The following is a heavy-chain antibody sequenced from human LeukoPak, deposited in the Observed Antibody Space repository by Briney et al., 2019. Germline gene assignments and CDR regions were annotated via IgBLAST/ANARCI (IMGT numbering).Heavy chain of an antibody. CDR2: ISSGSTI. V-gene: IGHV3-11*01. CDR3: ARHYYDSSGYPSA. J-gene: IGHJ5*02. CDR1: GFTFSDYY. Sequence: GGSLRLSCAASGFTFSDYYMSWIRQAPGKGLEWVSYISSGSTIYYADSVKGRFTISRDNAKNSLYLQMNSLRAEDTAVYYCARHYYDSSGYPSAWGQGTLVTVSS. D-gene: IGHD3-22*01.